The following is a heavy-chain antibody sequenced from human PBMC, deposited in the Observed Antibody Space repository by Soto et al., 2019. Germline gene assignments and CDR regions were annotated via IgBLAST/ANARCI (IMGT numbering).Heavy chain of an antibody. CDR3: TKDRVPDGIYSFDY. CDR1: GFSFSDYS. J-gene: IGHJ4*02. CDR2: IDLSGTTR. Sequence: EVQLLESGGDLVQPGGSLRLSCAASGFSFSDYSMNWVRQAPGRGLEWVAFIDLSGTTRDYRESVKGRFTISKDKSMNTVYLQMNSLRFEDAAVYYCTKDRVPDGIYSFDYWGQGALVTVSS. D-gene: IGHD2-15*01. V-gene: IGHV3-23*03.